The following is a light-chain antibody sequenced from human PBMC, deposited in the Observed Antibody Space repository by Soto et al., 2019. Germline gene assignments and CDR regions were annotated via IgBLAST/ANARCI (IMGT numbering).Light chain of an antibody. Sequence: IQFTPSPSSLSASVGDRVTITFPASQGISSYLAWYQQKPGKAPKLLIYAASTLQSGVPSRFSGSGSGTDFTLTISSLQPEDFATYYCQQLNSYPSFGGGTKVDIK. V-gene: IGKV1-9*01. CDR2: AAS. CDR3: QQLNSYPS. CDR1: QGISSY. J-gene: IGKJ4*01.